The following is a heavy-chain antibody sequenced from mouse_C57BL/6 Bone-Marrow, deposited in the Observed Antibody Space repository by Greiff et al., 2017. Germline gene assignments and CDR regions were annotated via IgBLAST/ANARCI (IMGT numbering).Heavy chain of an antibody. V-gene: IGHV1-74*01. CDR2: IHPSDSDT. Sequence: QVQLQQPGAELVKPGASVKVSCKASGYTFTSYWMHWVKQRPGQGLEWIGRIHPSDSDTNYNQKFKGKATLTVDKSSTTAYSKLSSLTSEDSAVYYCAIILDYYGSSYPDYWGQGTTLTVSS. D-gene: IGHD1-1*01. CDR1: GYTFTSYW. J-gene: IGHJ2*01. CDR3: AIILDYYGSSYPDY.